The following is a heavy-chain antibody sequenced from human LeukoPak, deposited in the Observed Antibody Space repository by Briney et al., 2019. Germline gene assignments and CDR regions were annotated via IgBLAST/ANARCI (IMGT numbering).Heavy chain of an antibody. V-gene: IGHV1-3*04. D-gene: IGHD3-10*01. CDR1: GYTFTSYA. CDR3: ARDDVGSAGGY. J-gene: IGHJ4*02. CDR2: INTGNGNT. Sequence: ASVKVSCKASGYTFTSYAMHWVRQAPGQRLEWMGWINTGNGNTKYSQKFQGRVTITRDTFASTAYMELSSLRSEDTAVHYCARDDVGSAGGYWGQGTLVTVSS.